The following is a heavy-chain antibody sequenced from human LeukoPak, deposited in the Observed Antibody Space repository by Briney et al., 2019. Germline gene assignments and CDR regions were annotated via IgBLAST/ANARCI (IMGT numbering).Heavy chain of an antibody. V-gene: IGHV4-59*01. Sequence: SETLSLTCTVSGGSISSYYWSWIRQPPGKGLEWIGYIYYSGSTNYNPSLKSRVTISVDTSKNQFSLKLSSVTAADTAVYYCARAKYSSSLNGYFQHWGQGTLVTVSS. D-gene: IGHD6-13*01. J-gene: IGHJ1*01. CDR1: GGSISSYY. CDR2: IYYSGST. CDR3: ARAKYSSSLNGYFQH.